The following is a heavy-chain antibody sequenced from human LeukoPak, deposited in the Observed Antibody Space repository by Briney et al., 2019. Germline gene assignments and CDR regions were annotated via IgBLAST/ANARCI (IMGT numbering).Heavy chain of an antibody. V-gene: IGHV1-18*01. CDR3: ATSSGWKSNIDY. CDR2: ISGYIGST. Sequence: ASVKVSCKASGYTFTSYGISWVRQAPGQGLQWMGWISGYIGSTNYARKFQGRVSMTTDTSTSTVYMELRSLRSDDTAVFYCATSSGWKSNIDYWGQGTLVTVSS. D-gene: IGHD6-19*01. J-gene: IGHJ4*02. CDR1: GYTFTSYG.